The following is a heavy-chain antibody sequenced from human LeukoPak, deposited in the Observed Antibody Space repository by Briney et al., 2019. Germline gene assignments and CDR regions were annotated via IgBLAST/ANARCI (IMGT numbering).Heavy chain of an antibody. CDR1: GYTFTSYG. CDR3: ARVARGYCSGGSCYSGWFDP. J-gene: IGHJ5*02. CDR2: ISAYNGNT. V-gene: IGHV1-18*01. D-gene: IGHD2-15*01. Sequence: ASVKVSCKASGYTFTSYGISWVRQAPGQGLEWMGWISAYNGNTNYAQKLQGRVTMTRDTSISTAYMELSRLRSDDTAVYYCARVARGYCSGGSCYSGWFDPWGQGTLVTVSS.